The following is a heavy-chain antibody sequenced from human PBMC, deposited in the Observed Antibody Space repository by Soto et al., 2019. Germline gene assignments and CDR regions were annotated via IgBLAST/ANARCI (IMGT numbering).Heavy chain of an antibody. D-gene: IGHD6-13*01. CDR2: IKSKTDGGTT. J-gene: IGHJ4*02. V-gene: IGHV3-15*07. Sequence: GGSLRLSCAASGFTFSNAWMNWVRQAPGKGLEWVGRIKSKTDGGTTDYAAPVKGRFTISRDDSKNTLYLQMNSLKTEDTAVYYCTTAPYSSSWYAPVVLDYWGQGTLVTVSS. CDR3: TTAPYSSSWYAPVVLDY. CDR1: GFTFSNAW.